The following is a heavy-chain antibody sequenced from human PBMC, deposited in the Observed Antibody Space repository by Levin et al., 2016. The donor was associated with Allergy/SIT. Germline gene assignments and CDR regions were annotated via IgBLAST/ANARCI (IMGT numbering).Heavy chain of an antibody. V-gene: IGHV4-39*01. D-gene: IGHD2-2*01. CDR2: IYYSGST. J-gene: IGHJ2*01. CDR3: ARYCSSTSCYGHWYFDL. Sequence: SETLSLTCTVSGGSISRSSYYWGWIRQPPGKGLRWIGSIYYSGSTYYSPSLKSRVTISVDTSTNQLSLRLSSVTAADTAVYYCARYCSSTSCYGHWYFDLWGRGTLVTASS. CDR1: GGSISRSSYY.